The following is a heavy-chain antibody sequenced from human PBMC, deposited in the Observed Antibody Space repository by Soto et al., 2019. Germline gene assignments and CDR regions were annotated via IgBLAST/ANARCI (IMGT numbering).Heavy chain of an antibody. J-gene: IGHJ6*02. V-gene: IGHV4-34*01. D-gene: IGHD3-9*01. CDR1: GGSFSGYY. CDR3: ARGPILTGYYYYGMDV. Sequence: SETLSLTCAVYGGSFSGYYWSWIRQPPGKGLEWIGEINHSGSTNYNPSLKSRVTISVDTSKNQFSLKLSSVTAADTAVYYCARGPILTGYYYYGMDVWGQGTTVTVSS. CDR2: INHSGST.